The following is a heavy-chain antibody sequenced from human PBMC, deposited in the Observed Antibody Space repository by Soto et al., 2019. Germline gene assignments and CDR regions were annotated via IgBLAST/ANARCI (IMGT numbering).Heavy chain of an antibody. J-gene: IGHJ3*02. V-gene: IGHV3-64D*06. CDR2: ISSNGGST. D-gene: IGHD3-10*01. CDR3: VKDLLLLLWFGESLGAFDI. CDR1: GFTFSSYA. Sequence: PGGSLRLSCSAAGFTFSSYAMHWVRQAPGKGLEYVSAISSNGGSTYYADSVKGRFTISRDNSKNTLYLQMSSLRAEDTAVYYCVKDLLLLLWFGESLGAFDIWGQGTMVTVSS.